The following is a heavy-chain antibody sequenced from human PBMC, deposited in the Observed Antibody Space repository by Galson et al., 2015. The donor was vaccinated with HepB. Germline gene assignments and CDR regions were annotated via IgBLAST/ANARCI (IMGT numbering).Heavy chain of an antibody. CDR3: ARQSPSSSSDY. CDR2: IYYSGST. CDR1: GGSISSYY. D-gene: IGHD6-6*01. J-gene: IGHJ4*02. Sequence: SETLSLTCTVSGGSISSYYWSWIRQPPGKGLEWIGYIYYSGSTNYNPSLKSRVTISVDTSKNQFSLKLSSVTAADTAVYYCARQSPSSSSDYWGQGTLVTVSS. V-gene: IGHV4-59*08.